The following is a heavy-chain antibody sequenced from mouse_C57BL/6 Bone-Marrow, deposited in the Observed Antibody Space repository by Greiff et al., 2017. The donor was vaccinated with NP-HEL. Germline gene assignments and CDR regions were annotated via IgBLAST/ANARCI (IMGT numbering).Heavy chain of an antibody. CDR3: AGLLYYGSSHWYFDV. Sequence: EVKLVESGPGLVKPSQSLSLTCSVTGYSITSGYYWNWIRQFPGNKLEWMGYISYDGSNNYNPSLNNRISITRDTSKNQFFLKLNSVTTEDTATYYCAGLLYYGSSHWYFDVWGTGTTVTGSS. J-gene: IGHJ1*03. CDR1: GYSITSGYY. V-gene: IGHV3-6*01. CDR2: ISYDGSN. D-gene: IGHD1-1*01.